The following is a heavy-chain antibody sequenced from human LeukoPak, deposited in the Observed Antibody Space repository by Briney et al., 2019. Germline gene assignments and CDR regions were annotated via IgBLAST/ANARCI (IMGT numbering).Heavy chain of an antibody. D-gene: IGHD5-18*01. V-gene: IGHV4-59*08. CDR3: ARTDGKQLPPRF. J-gene: IGHJ4*02. Sequence: SETLSLTCTVSGGSISSYYWSWIRQPPGKGLEWIGYIDYSGSTNYNPSLKSRVTISVDTSKNQFSLKLSSVTAADTAVYFCARTDGKQLPPRFWGQGTLATVSS. CDR2: IDYSGST. CDR1: GGSISSYY.